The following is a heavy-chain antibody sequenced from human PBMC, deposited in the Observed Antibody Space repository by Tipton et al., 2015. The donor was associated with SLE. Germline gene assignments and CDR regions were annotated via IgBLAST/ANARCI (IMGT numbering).Heavy chain of an antibody. CDR1: GGSISSYY. Sequence: TLSLTCTVSGGSISSYYWSWIRQPPGKGLEWIGYIYYTGSANYNPSLKSRVTMSVDTSKNQFSLKLSSGTAADTAVYYCARGGVATIRADYWGQGTLVTVSS. V-gene: IGHV4-59*08. J-gene: IGHJ4*02. CDR2: IYYTGSA. CDR3: ARGGVATIRADY. D-gene: IGHD5-12*01.